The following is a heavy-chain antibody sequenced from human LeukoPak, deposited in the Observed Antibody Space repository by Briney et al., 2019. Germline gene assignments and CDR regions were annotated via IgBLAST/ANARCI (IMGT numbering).Heavy chain of an antibody. V-gene: IGHV3-21*01. J-gene: IGHJ4*02. D-gene: IGHD2-15*01. Sequence: PGGSRRLSCAASGFTFSSYSMNWVRQAPGKGLEWVSSISSSSSYIYYADSVKGRFTISRDNAKNSLYLQMNSLRAEDTAVYYCAREGDVVVVAAPYFDYWGQGTLVTVSS. CDR1: GFTFSSYS. CDR2: ISSSSSYI. CDR3: AREGDVVVVAAPYFDY.